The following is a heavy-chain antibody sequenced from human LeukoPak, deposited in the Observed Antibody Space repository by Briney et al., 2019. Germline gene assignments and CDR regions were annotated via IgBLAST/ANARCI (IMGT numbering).Heavy chain of an antibody. CDR2: ITGSSDSI. CDR1: GFTFSSYA. Sequence: GGSLRLSCAASGFTFSSYAMEWVRQAPGKGLEWASSITGSSDSIYYADSVKGRFTISRDNAKNSVYLQMNSLRAEDTAVYYCARLVCSTIPCYGKFYFDSWGQGTLVPVSS. J-gene: IGHJ4*02. CDR3: ARLVCSTIPCYGKFYFDS. V-gene: IGHV3-21*01. D-gene: IGHD2-2*01.